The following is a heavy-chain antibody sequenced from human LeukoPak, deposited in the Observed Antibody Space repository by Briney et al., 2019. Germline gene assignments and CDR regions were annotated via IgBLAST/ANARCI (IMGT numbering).Heavy chain of an antibody. CDR3: ASLLTTGGTYYFDY. V-gene: IGHV1-2*02. J-gene: IGHJ4*02. D-gene: IGHD4/OR15-4a*01. CDR1: GYTFTGYY. Sequence: RASVKVSCKASGYTFTGYYMHWVRQAPGQGLEWMGWINPNSGGTNYAQKFQGRVTMTRDTSISTAYMELSRLRSDDTAVYYCASLLTTGGTYYFDYWGQGILVTVSS. CDR2: INPNSGGT.